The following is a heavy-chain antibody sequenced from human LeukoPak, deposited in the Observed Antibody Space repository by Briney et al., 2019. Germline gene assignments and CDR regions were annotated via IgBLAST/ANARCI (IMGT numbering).Heavy chain of an antibody. V-gene: IGHV1-2*02. CDR1: GYTFTGYY. D-gene: IGHD3-10*01. J-gene: IGHJ5*02. CDR2: INPNSGGT. CDR3: ARGPGNYYGSGSYYDP. Sequence: ASVKVSCKASGYTFTGYYMHWVRQAPGQGLEWMGWINPNSGGTNYAQKFQGRVTMTRDTSISTAYMELSRLRSDDTAVYYCARGPGNYYGSGSYYDPWGQGTLVTASS.